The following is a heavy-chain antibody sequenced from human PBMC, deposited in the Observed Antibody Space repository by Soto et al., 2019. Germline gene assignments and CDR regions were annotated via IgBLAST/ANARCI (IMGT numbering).Heavy chain of an antibody. Sequence: GGSLRLSCAASGFTFSSYSMNWVRQTPGKGLEWVSYISSSSSTIYYADSVKGRFTISRDNAKNSLYLQMNSLRAEDTAVYYCARGAYLNWFDPWGQGTLVTVSS. V-gene: IGHV3-48*01. J-gene: IGHJ5*02. CDR3: ARGAYLNWFDP. CDR2: ISSSSSTI. CDR1: GFTFSSYS.